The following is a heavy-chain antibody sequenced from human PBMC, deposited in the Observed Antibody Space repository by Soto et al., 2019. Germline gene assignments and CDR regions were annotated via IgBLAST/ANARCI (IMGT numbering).Heavy chain of an antibody. CDR3: AKGLNGELND. J-gene: IGHJ3*01. V-gene: IGHV3-30*18. D-gene: IGHD1-1*01. CDR2: ISSDDRNI. CDR1: GFSFSIFD. Sequence: QVQLVESGGGVVQPGRSLRLSCVASGFSFSIFDMHWVRQAPGKGLEWVTLISSDDRNIYYADSVQGRFTVSRDDSRNTLYLQMNSLRTDDMAVYYCAKGLNGELNDWGQGTMVTVSS.